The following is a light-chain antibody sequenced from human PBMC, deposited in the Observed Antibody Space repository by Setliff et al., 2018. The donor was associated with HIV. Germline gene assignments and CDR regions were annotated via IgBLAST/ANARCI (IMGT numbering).Light chain of an antibody. CDR2: TNS. Sequence: QSVLTQSPSVSGTPGQRVTISCSGSNSNIGTTTVNWYQRLPGAAPKLIIDTNSHRPSGVPDRFSGAKSGTSASLAISGLRSEDEAEYYCASWDDSLKVYVFGSGTKVTVL. J-gene: IGLJ1*01. CDR3: ASWDDSLKVYV. V-gene: IGLV1-44*01. CDR1: NSNIGTTT.